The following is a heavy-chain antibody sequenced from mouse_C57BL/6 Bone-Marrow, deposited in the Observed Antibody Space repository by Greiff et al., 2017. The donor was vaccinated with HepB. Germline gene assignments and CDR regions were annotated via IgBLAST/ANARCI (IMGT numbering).Heavy chain of an antibody. J-gene: IGHJ4*01. CDR1: GYTFTDYN. CDR3: AALRRGDYAMDY. Sequence: EEHLVESGPELVKPGASVKIPCKASGYTFTDYNMDWVKQSHGKSLEWIGDINPNNGGTIYNQKFKGKATLTVDKSSSTAYMELRSLTSEDTAVYYCAALRRGDYAMDYWGQGTSVTVSS. V-gene: IGHV1-18*01. CDR2: INPNNGGT. D-gene: IGHD1-2*01.